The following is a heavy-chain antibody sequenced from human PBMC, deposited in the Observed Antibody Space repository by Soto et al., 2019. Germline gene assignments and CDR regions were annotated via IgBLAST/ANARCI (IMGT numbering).Heavy chain of an antibody. D-gene: IGHD6-19*01. J-gene: IGHJ5*02. Sequence: QVQLQESGPGLVKPSETLSLTCTVSGGSVSSGSYHWGWIRQPPGKGLEWIGYIYHSGSTNYNPSLKIRVTISVDTSKNQFSLSLTSVTAADTAVYYCARLSVAWFDPWGQGTLVTVAS. CDR2: IYHSGST. CDR1: GGSVSSGSYH. CDR3: ARLSVAWFDP. V-gene: IGHV4-61*01.